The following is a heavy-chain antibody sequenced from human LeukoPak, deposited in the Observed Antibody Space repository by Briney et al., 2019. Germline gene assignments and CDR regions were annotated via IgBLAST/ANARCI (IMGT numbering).Heavy chain of an antibody. V-gene: IGHV1-46*01. CDR2: INPSGGST. D-gene: IGHD4-23*01. Sequence: ASVKVSCKASGYTFTSYYMHWVRQAPGQGLEWMGIINPSGGSTSYAQKFQGRVTMTRDTSTSTVYMELSSLRSGDTAVYYCARGQWVYGGNSWFDYWGQGTLVTVSS. CDR3: ARGQWVYGGNSWFDY. CDR1: GYTFTSYY. J-gene: IGHJ4*02.